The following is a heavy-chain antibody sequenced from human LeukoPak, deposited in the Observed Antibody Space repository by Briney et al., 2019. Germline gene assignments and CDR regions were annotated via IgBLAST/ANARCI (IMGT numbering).Heavy chain of an antibody. CDR3: ARRCGSWYFWFDP. Sequence: PSETLSLTCTVSGGSISSYYWSWIRQPPGKGLEWIGYIYYSGSTNYNPSLKSRVTISVDTSKNQFSLKLSSVTAADTAVYYCARRCGSWYFWFDPWGQGTLVTVSS. V-gene: IGHV4-59*08. CDR2: IYYSGST. J-gene: IGHJ5*02. D-gene: IGHD6-13*01. CDR1: GGSISSYY.